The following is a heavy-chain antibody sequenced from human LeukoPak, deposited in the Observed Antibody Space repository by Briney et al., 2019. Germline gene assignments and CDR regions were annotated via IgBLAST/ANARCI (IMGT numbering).Heavy chain of an antibody. J-gene: IGHJ3*02. CDR3: ARDVSIAANAFDI. D-gene: IGHD6-6*01. V-gene: IGHV1-46*01. CDR1: GSTFTSNY. Sequence: SSVKFSCKASGSTFTSNYMHWVRQAPGQGLEWVGINNTSGGSTNYAQKFQGRVTMTRDTSTSTVYMELSSLRAEGTAVYYCARDVSIAANAFDIWGQGTMVTVSS. CDR2: NNTSGGST.